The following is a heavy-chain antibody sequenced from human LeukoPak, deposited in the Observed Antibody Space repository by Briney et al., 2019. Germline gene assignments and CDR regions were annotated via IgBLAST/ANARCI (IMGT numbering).Heavy chain of an antibody. Sequence: SGGSLRLSCAASGFAFSRYGMHWVRQAPGKGLEWVAFIRFDGSNKYLADSVKGRFTISRDNSKNTLFLQMNSLRVEDTAVYYCAKDFYYGSGSPYYFDEWGQGTLVTVSS. CDR3: AKDFYYGSGSPYYFDE. CDR2: IRFDGSNK. V-gene: IGHV3-30*02. J-gene: IGHJ4*02. CDR1: GFAFSRYG. D-gene: IGHD3-10*01.